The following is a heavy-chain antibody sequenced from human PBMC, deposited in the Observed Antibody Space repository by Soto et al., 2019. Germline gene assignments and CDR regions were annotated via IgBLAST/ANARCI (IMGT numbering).Heavy chain of an antibody. J-gene: IGHJ6*02. CDR3: ARDTRSHYYYYGMDV. Sequence: SETLSLTCTVSGGSISSGGYYWSWIRQHPGKGLEWIGYIYYSGSTYYNPSLKSRVTISVDTSKNQFSLKLTSVTAADTAVYYCARDTRSHYYYYGMDVWGQGTTVTVSS. D-gene: IGHD3-10*01. CDR2: IYYSGST. CDR1: GGSISSGGYY. V-gene: IGHV4-31*03.